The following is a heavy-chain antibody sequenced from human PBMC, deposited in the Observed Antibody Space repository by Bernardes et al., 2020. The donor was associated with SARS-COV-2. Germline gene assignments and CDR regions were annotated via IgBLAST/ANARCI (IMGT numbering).Heavy chain of an antibody. Sequence: GGSLRLSCSASGLTSTFSYYWIHWIRQAPGKGLVWVSRTNNDGSSTFYADSVKGRFTITRDNAKNTVYLQMNSLRAEDTAVYYCATDGRYGNFDYWGQGTLVTVSS. CDR3: ATDGRYGNFDY. D-gene: IGHD4-17*01. J-gene: IGHJ4*02. V-gene: IGHV3-74*01. CDR2: TNNDGSST. CDR1: GLTSTFSYYW.